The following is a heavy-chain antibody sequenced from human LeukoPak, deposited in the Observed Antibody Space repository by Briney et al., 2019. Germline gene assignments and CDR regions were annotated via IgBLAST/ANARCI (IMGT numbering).Heavy chain of an antibody. CDR1: GFTFSSYA. J-gene: IGHJ6*04. V-gene: IGHV3-30*04. CDR3: ARAGCSSTSCVNYYYGMDV. CDR2: ISYDGSNK. Sequence: GGSLRLSCAASGFTFSSYAMHWVRQAPGKGLEWVAVISYDGSNKYYADSVKGRFTISRDNSKNTLYLQMNSLRAEDTAAYYCARAGCSSTSCVNYYYGMDVWGKGTTVTVSS. D-gene: IGHD2-2*01.